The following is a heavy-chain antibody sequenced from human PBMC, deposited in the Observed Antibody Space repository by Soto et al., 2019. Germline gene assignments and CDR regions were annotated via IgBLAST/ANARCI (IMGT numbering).Heavy chain of an antibody. J-gene: IGHJ4*02. CDR1: GGTFSSYA. D-gene: IGHD3-16*01. Sequence: QVQLVQSGAEVKKPGSSVKVSCKASGGTFSSYAISWVRQAPGQGLEWMGGIIPIFGTANYAQKFQGRVTLTADESTRKAYMELSSLRSEDTAVYYCANSYRGRKGYYFDYWGQGTLVTVSS. CDR3: ANSYRGRKGYYFDY. V-gene: IGHV1-69*01. CDR2: IIPIFGTA.